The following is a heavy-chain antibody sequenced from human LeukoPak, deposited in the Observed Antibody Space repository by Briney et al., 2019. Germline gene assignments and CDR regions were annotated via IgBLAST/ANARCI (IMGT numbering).Heavy chain of an antibody. CDR1: GFTFSNYN. Sequence: PGGSLRLSCEASGFTFSNYNMNWVRQAPGQRLEWVSSITSSSSYVFYADSVKGRFTISRDNAKNSLYLQMNSLRAEDTAVYYCARANDNYYYYYMDVWGKGTTVTIS. CDR2: ITSSSSYV. D-gene: IGHD3-9*01. V-gene: IGHV3-21*01. CDR3: ARANDNYYYYYMDV. J-gene: IGHJ6*03.